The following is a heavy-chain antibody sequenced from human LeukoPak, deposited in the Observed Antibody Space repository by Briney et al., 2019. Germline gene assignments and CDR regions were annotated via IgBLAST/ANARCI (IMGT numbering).Heavy chain of an antibody. CDR2: VSSTSSYI. CDR3: ARHKYCTNAVCTTRWFDP. V-gene: IGHV3-21*01. CDR1: GFIFNSHS. J-gene: IGHJ5*02. Sequence: GGSLRLSCAASGFIFNSHSMNWVRQAPGKGLEWVSSVSSTSSYIYYADSVKSRFTISRDNAKNSLYLQMNSLRAEDTAVYFCARHKYCTNAVCTTRWFDPWGQGTLVTVSS. D-gene: IGHD2-8*01.